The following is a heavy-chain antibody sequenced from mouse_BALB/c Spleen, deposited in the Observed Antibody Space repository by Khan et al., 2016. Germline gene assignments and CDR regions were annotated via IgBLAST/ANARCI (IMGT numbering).Heavy chain of an antibody. CDR2: IHPGSGGT. J-gene: IGHJ4*01. V-gene: IGHV1-15*01. D-gene: IGHD2-3*01. CDR3: TIRRNDDGYYVEMEY. Sequence: VQLQESGAELVRPGASVKLSCKALGYTFTDYEMHWVKQTPVHGLEWIGVIHPGSGGTAYNQKFKGKATLTADKSSSTAYMELSSLTSEDSAVDYCTIRRNDDGYYVEMEYWGQETSVTGSS. CDR1: GYTFTDYE.